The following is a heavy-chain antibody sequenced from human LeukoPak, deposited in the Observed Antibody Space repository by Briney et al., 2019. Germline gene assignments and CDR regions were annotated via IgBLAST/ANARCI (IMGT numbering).Heavy chain of an antibody. CDR3: ATARSSTSVYYYGMDV. J-gene: IGHJ6*02. CDR2: INPGDGAT. V-gene: IGHV1-46*01. CDR1: GYTFTMYY. D-gene: IGHD2-2*01. Sequence: GASVKVSCKASGYTFTMYYIHWVRQAPGQGFEWMGMINPGDGATTYAQRFRGRVTMTEDTSTDTAYMELSSLRSEDTAVYYCATARSSTSVYYYGMDVWGQGTTVTVSS.